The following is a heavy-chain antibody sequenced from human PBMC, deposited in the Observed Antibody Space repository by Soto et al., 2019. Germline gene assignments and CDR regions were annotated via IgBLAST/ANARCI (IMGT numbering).Heavy chain of an antibody. Sequence: SETLSLTCTVSGGSITSGGYYWGWIRQHPGKGLEWIGYIYYSGSTYYNPSLKSRVTISVDTSKNQFSLKLSSVTAADTAVYYCARDWGRYCSGGSCSATDAFDIWGQGTMVT. CDR2: IYYSGST. CDR3: ARDWGRYCSGGSCSATDAFDI. V-gene: IGHV4-31*03. J-gene: IGHJ3*02. CDR1: GGSITSGGYY. D-gene: IGHD2-15*01.